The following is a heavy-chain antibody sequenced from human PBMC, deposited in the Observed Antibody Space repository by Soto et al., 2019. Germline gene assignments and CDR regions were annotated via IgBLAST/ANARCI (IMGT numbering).Heavy chain of an antibody. CDR3: AKEGGLSGSYYISSSYYFDY. D-gene: IGHD1-26*01. V-gene: IGHV3-30*18. J-gene: IGHJ4*02. Sequence: PGGSLRLSCVASGFTFSSYGMHWVRQAPGKGLEWVAIISYDGSNTYYADSVKGRFTISRDNSKNTLYLQMNNLRAEDTSVYYCAKEGGLSGSYYISSSYYFDYWGQGTLVTVSS. CDR1: GFTFSSYG. CDR2: ISYDGSNT.